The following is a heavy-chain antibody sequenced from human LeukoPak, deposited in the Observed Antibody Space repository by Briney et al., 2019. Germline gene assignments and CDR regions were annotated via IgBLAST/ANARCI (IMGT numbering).Heavy chain of an antibody. J-gene: IGHJ4*02. Sequence: GESLKISCKGSGYSFTSYWIGWVRQMPGKGLEWMGIIYPGDSDTRYRPSFQGQVTISADKSISTAYLQWSSLKASDTAMYYCARHGMVNGSGSYYNYWGQGTLVTVSS. CDR1: GYSFTSYW. D-gene: IGHD3-10*01. CDR2: IYPGDSDT. CDR3: ARHGMVNGSGSYYNY. V-gene: IGHV5-51*01.